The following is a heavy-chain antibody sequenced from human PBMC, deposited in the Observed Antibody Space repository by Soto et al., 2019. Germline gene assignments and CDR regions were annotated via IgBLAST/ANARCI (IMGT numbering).Heavy chain of an antibody. V-gene: IGHV2-5*02. J-gene: IGHJ4*02. CDR1: GFSLTTSGVG. D-gene: IGHD3-3*01. CDR2: IYWDDDK. CDR3: AHRILRTVFGLVTTTAIYFDF. Sequence: QITLNESGPTVVNPAETLTLTCTFSGFSLTTSGVGVGWIRQSPGKAPEWLALIYWDDDKRYSASLKSRLTITKDTSKHQVVLTMASVDPADTATYYCAHRILRTVFGLVTTTAIYFDFWGQGTPVVVSS.